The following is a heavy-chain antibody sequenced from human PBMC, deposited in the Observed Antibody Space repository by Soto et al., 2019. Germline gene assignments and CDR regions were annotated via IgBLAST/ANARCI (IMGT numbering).Heavy chain of an antibody. D-gene: IGHD3-22*01. CDR2: VTSSSSSM. CDR1: GFTFNRYS. CDR3: TREADFASSGYVLDY. J-gene: IGHJ4*02. V-gene: IGHV3-21*01. Sequence: GGSLRLSCAASGFTFNRYSMNWVRQAPGKGLEWVSSVTSSSSSMLYADTVKGRFTISRDDAKDSLFLQMNSLRADDTAVYYCTREADFASSGYVLDYWGQGTLVTVSS.